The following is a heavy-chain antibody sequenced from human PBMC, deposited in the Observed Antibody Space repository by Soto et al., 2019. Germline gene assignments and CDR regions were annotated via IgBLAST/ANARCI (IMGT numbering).Heavy chain of an antibody. CDR1: GFTFSNAW. CDR3: TTRRYNWNYAFDY. J-gene: IGHJ4*02. CDR2: IKSKTDGGTT. D-gene: IGHD1-7*01. Sequence: EVQLVESGGGLVKPGGSLRLSCAASGFTFSNAWMSWVRQAPGKGLEWVGRIKSKTDGGTTDYAAPVKGRFTISRDDSKNTLYLQMNSLKTEDTAVYYCTTRRYNWNYAFDYWGQGTLVTVSS. V-gene: IGHV3-15*01.